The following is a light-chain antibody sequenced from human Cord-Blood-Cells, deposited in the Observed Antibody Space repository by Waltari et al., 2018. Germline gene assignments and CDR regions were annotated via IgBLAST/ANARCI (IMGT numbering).Light chain of an antibody. CDR3: QQYGSSSIT. Sequence: EIVLTQSPGTLSLSPGESATLSCRASQSVSSSYLAWYQQKPGQAPRRLIYGASSRATGIPDRFSGSGSGTDFTLTISRLEPEDFAVYYCQQYGSSSITFGQGTRLEIK. CDR2: GAS. V-gene: IGKV3-20*01. J-gene: IGKJ5*01. CDR1: QSVSSSY.